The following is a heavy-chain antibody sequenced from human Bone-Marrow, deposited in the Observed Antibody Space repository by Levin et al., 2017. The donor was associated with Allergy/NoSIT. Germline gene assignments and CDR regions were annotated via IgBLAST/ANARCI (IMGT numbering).Heavy chain of an antibody. J-gene: IGHJ5*02. CDR3: TRAPAHVATDLEGDNWFDP. Sequence: GESLKISCTGSGFTLGDYVMSWFRQAPGKGLEWVGFIRSKTYGGTRQYAASVTGRFIISRDDSKNIAYLEMNSLKIEDTAVYYCTRAPAHVATDLEGDNWFDPWGQGTLVTVSS. V-gene: IGHV3-49*03. CDR2: IRSKTYGGTR. CDR1: GFTLGDYV. D-gene: IGHD2-21*02.